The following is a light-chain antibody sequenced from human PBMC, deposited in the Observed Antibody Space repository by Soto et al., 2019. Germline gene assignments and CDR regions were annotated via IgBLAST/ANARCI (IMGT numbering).Light chain of an antibody. J-gene: IGKJ1*01. CDR1: QSINSN. CDR2: RAS. Sequence: EIVMTQSPATLSVSPGESATLSCRASQSINSNLAWYQQKPGQAPRLLIYRASTRATGIPARFSGSGYGTEFTLTISSLQSEDFAVYYCQQYTNWPKTFGQGTKV. CDR3: QQYTNWPKT. V-gene: IGKV3-15*01.